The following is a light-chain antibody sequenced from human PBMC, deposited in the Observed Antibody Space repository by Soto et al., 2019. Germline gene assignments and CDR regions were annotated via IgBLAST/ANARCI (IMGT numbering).Light chain of an antibody. CDR3: GAWGDRLTGLYG. CDR2: SNN. Sequence: ALTQPPSASGIPGQRVTISRSGSNTNIGSNTVNWYQQLPGTAPKLLIHSNNQRPSGVPDRFSGSKSGTSASPAISGLQSEDVVVYCCGAWGDRLTGLYGFGTGT. V-gene: IGLV1-44*01. J-gene: IGLJ1*01. CDR1: NTNIGSNT.